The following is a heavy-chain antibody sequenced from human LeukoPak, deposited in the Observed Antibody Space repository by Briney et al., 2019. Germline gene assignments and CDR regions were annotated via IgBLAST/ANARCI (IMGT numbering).Heavy chain of an antibody. CDR2: IYYSGST. CDR1: GGSISSSSYY. V-gene: IGHV4-39*01. CDR3: ARHPYDFWSGYFLD. Sequence: SETLSLTCTASGGSISSSSYYWGWIRQPPGKGRESIVSIYYSGSTYYNPSLKSRVTISVDTSKHQFSLKLSSVTAADTAVYYCARHPYDFWSGYFLDWGQGTLVTVSS. J-gene: IGHJ4*02. D-gene: IGHD3-3*01.